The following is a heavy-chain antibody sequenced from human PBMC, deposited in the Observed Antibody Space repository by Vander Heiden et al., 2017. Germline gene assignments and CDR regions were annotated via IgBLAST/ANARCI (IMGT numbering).Heavy chain of an antibody. J-gene: IGHJ4*02. CDR2: IYHSGST. CDR1: GGSIRGSNW. CDR3: ARDRAAAGNGLDY. V-gene: IGHV4-4*02. Sequence: QVQLQESGPGLVKPSGTLSLPCAVPGGSIRGSNWWSWVRKPPGKGVEWIREIYHSGSTSYNPSLKSRVTISVDKSKNQFSLKLSSVTAADTAVYYCARDRAAAGNGLDYWGQGTLVTVSS. D-gene: IGHD6-13*01.